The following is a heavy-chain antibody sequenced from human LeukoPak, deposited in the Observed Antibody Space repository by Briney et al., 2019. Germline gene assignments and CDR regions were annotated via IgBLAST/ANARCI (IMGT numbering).Heavy chain of an antibody. CDR3: ARYPVTIDGGGGALYGTVV. D-gene: IGHD4-17*01. Sequence: ASVKVSSKASGYTFTSYGISWVPQTPPQRLEWMVWISASKDNTNYAQKLQGRVTMTTDPCTSTACKQLRSLRSDYTAVYYCARYPVTIDGGGGALYGTVVWAQGTTVTVSS. J-gene: IGHJ6*02. CDR1: GYTFTSYG. V-gene: IGHV1-18*01. CDR2: ISASKDNT.